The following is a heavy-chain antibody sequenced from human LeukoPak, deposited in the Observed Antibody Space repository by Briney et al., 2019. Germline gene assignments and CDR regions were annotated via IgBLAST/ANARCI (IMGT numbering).Heavy chain of an antibody. Sequence: GSLRLSCAASGFTFSSYAMSWVRQAPGKGLEWVSAISGSGGSTYYADSVKGRFTISRDNSKNTLYLQMNSLRSEDRAVYYCGKDAYSYGSSLFDYWGQGTLVTVSS. D-gene: IGHD5-18*01. CDR1: GFTFSSYA. CDR2: ISGSGGST. CDR3: GKDAYSYGSSLFDY. V-gene: IGHV3-23*01. J-gene: IGHJ4*02.